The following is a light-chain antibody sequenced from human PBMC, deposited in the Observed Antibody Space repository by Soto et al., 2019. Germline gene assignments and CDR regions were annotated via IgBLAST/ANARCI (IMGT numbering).Light chain of an antibody. CDR3: QQYGHSLWT. CDR1: QSVSSGH. V-gene: IGKV3-20*01. Sequence: DIVLTQFPGTLXXXPXXXAXXXXGSSQSVSSGHLAWYQQKPGQAPRLLIYGASSRATGIPDRLSGSGSGTDFTLTISRLEPEDYAVYYCQQYGHSLWTFGQGTKVDI. CDR2: GAS. J-gene: IGKJ1*01.